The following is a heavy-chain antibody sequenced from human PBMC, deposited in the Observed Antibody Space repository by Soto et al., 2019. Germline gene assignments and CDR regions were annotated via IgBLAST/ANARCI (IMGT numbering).Heavy chain of an antibody. Sequence: QVQLVESGGGVVQPGRSLRLSCAASGFTFSTYGMHWVRQAPGKGLEWVAVISYDGSNKYYADSVKGRFTISRDNSKNTLYMQMNSLRAEDMAVYYCAKTHCSSTSCYPLYYYYYGMDVWGQGTTVTVSS. V-gene: IGHV3-30*18. J-gene: IGHJ6*02. CDR3: AKTHCSSTSCYPLYYYYYGMDV. CDR1: GFTFSTYG. D-gene: IGHD2-2*01. CDR2: ISYDGSNK.